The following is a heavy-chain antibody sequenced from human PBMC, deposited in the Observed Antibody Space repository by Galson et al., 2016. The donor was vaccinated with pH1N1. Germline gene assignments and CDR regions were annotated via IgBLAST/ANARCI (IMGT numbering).Heavy chain of an antibody. CDR2: ISTLFGTA. V-gene: IGHV1-69*13. J-gene: IGHJ6*02. CDR1: GYTFSNYG. D-gene: IGHD3-10*01. Sequence: SVKVSCKASGYTFSNYGLTWVRQAPGQGLEWMGRISTLFGTANYAQNFMGRVTISADASTGTAYMELTNLTSQDTAVYFCAREGANYYGSDGMDVWGQGTMVTVSS. CDR3: AREGANYYGSDGMDV.